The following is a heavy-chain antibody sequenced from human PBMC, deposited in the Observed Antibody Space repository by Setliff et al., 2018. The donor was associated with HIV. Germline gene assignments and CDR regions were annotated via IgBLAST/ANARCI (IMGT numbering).Heavy chain of an antibody. CDR1: GGTFSSYA. V-gene: IGHV1-69*10. J-gene: IGHJ2*01. CDR2: IIPILGIA. D-gene: IGHD6-6*01. Sequence: SVKVSCKSSGGTFSSYAISWVRQAPGQGLEWMGGIIPILGIANYAQKFQGRVTITADKSTSTAYMELSSLRSEDTAVYYCARVREEQLAPLPNWYFDLWGRGTLVTVSS. CDR3: ARVREEQLAPLPNWYFDL.